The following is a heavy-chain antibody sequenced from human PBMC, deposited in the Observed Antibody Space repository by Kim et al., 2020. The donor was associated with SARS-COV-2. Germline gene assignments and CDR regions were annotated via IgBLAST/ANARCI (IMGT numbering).Heavy chain of an antibody. CDR2: ISYDGSNK. D-gene: IGHD2-8*01. CDR3: ARDPHGVIVLMVYAYLFDY. V-gene: IGHV3-30*04. Sequence: GGSLRLSCAASGFTFSSYAMHWVRQAPGKGLEWVAVISYDGSNKYYADSVKGRFTISRDNSKNTLYLQMNSLRAEDTAVYYCARDPHGVIVLMVYAYLFDYWGQGTLVTVSS. J-gene: IGHJ4*02. CDR1: GFTFSSYA.